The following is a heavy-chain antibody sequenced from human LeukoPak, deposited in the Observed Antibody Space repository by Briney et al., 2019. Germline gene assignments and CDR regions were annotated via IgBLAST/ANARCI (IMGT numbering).Heavy chain of an antibody. V-gene: IGHV3-30*18. CDR3: AKDHKYYFDSSTYYEYYFDY. CDR1: GFTFSSYG. CDR2: ISYDGSSK. J-gene: IGHJ4*02. D-gene: IGHD3-22*01. Sequence: GGSLRLFCAASGFTFSSYGMHWARQAPGKGLEWVAVISYDGSSKYYADSVKGRFTISRDNSKNTLFLQMNSLRAEDTAVYYCAKDHKYYFDSSTYYEYYFDYWGQGTLVTVSS.